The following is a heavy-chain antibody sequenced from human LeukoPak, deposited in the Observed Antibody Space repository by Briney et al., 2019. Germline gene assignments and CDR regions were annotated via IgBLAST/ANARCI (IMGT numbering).Heavy chain of an antibody. J-gene: IGHJ4*02. CDR3: ARGPTVGVTRTLDY. D-gene: IGHD1-7*01. CDR1: GFTVSSNY. CDR2: IYSGGST. V-gene: IGHV3-53*05. Sequence: PGGSLRLSCAASGFTVSSNYMSWVRQAPGKGLEWVSVIYSGGSTYYADSVKGRFTISRDNSKNTLYLQMNSLRAEDTAVYYCARGPTVGVTRTLDYWGQGTLVTVSS.